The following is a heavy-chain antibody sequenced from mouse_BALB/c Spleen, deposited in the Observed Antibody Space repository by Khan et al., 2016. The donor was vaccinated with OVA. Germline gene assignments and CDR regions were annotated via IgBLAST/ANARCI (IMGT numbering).Heavy chain of an antibody. CDR2: ISYSGRT. Sequence: EVQLQESGPGLVKPSQSLSLTCTVTGYSITSDYAWNWIRQFPGNKLEWMGYISYSGRTSYNPSLKSRISITRAPSKNKFFLQLNSVTTDDTATYYCARTVTITTVVATDFDYWGQGTTLTVSS. CDR3: ARTVTITTVVATDFDY. J-gene: IGHJ2*01. CDR1: GYSITSDYA. D-gene: IGHD1-1*01. V-gene: IGHV3-2*02.